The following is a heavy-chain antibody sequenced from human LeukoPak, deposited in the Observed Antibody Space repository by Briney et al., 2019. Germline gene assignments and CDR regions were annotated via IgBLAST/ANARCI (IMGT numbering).Heavy chain of an antibody. D-gene: IGHD3-9*01. CDR2: ISAYNGNT. Sequence: ASVKVSCKASGYTFTSYGISWVRQAPGQGLEWMGWISAYNGNTNYAQKLQGRVTMTTDTSTSTAYMELRSLRSDDTAVYYCARDSFDILTGYYHNWFGPWGQGTLVTVSS. J-gene: IGHJ5*02. V-gene: IGHV1-18*01. CDR3: ARDSFDILTGYYHNWFGP. CDR1: GYTFTSYG.